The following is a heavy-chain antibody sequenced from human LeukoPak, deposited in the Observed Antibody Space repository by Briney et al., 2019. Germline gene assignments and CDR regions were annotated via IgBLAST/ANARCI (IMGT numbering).Heavy chain of an antibody. CDR1: GGSISSYY. D-gene: IGHD3-3*01. CDR2: IYYSGST. Sequence: SSETLSLTCTVSGGSISSYYWSWIRQPLGKGLEWIGYIYYSGSTNYNPSLKSRVTISVDTSKNQFSLKLSSVTAADTAVYYCARLVYGTYDFWSGCPVGYFDYWGQGTLVTVSS. CDR3: ARLVYGTYDFWSGCPVGYFDY. J-gene: IGHJ4*02. V-gene: IGHV4-59*01.